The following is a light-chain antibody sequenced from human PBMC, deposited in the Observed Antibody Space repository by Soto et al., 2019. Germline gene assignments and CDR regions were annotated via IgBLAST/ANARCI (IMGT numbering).Light chain of an antibody. Sequence: EILLTQSPATLSLSPGERSTLSCRASQSVSSYLAGYQQKPGQAPRLLIYEASNRATGIPARFSGSGSGTDFTLTISSLEPEDFALYYCQQRSNWPITFGPGTKVDIK. CDR3: QQRSNWPIT. V-gene: IGKV3-11*01. J-gene: IGKJ3*01. CDR1: QSVSSY. CDR2: EAS.